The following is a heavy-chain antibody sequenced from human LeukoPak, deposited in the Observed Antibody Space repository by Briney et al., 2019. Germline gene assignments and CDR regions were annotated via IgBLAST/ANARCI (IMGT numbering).Heavy chain of an antibody. CDR2: VYYSGST. V-gene: IGHV4-59*02. CDR1: GGSVTIYY. Sequence: SETLSLTCTVSGGSVTIYYWSWIRQPPGRGLEWIGYVYYSGSTNYNPSLKSRVTISVDTSKNQFSLKLSSVTAADTAVYYCARVVPDGYSDYWGQGTLVTVSS. D-gene: IGHD5-24*01. CDR3: ARVVPDGYSDY. J-gene: IGHJ4*02.